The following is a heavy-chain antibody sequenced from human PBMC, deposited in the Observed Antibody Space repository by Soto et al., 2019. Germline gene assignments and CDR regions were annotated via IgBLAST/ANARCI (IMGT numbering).Heavy chain of an antibody. V-gene: IGHV3-33*08. J-gene: IGHJ3*01. CDR1: GFTFSDYS. Sequence: QVQLVESGGGVVQPGRSLRLSCAASGFTFSDYSMHWVRQAPGKGLEWVAVVWSNGVNNYYADSVRGRFTISRDNSRNSLYLQMNSLKAEDTAVYYCVRERGPFDAFDLWGQGTMVTVYS. CDR3: VRERGPFDAFDL. CDR2: VWSNGVNN.